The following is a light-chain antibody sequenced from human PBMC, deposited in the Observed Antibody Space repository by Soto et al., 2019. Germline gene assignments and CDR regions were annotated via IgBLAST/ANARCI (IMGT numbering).Light chain of an antibody. CDR3: CSYAGSYTFYV. Sequence: QSVLTQPRSVSGSPGQSVTISCTGTSSDVGGYNYVSWNQQHPGKAPKLMIYDVSKRPSGVPDRFSGSKSGNTASLTISGLQAEDEADYYCCSYAGSYTFYVFGTGTKVTVL. V-gene: IGLV2-11*01. J-gene: IGLJ1*01. CDR2: DVS. CDR1: SSDVGGYNY.